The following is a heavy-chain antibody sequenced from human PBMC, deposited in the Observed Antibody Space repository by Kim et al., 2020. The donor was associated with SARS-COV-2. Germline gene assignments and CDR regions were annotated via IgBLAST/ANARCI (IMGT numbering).Heavy chain of an antibody. CDR2: IYYSGST. CDR1: GGSISSYY. J-gene: IGHJ6*02. Sequence: SETLSLTCTVSGGSISSYYWSWIRQPPGKGLEWIGYIYYSGSTNYNPSLKSRVTISVDTSKNQFSLKLSSVTAADTAVYYCSRRFGIAVAGTFYYYGMDVCGQRTTVNVSS. D-gene: IGHD6-19*01. V-gene: IGHV4-59*08. CDR3: SRRFGIAVAGTFYYYGMDV.